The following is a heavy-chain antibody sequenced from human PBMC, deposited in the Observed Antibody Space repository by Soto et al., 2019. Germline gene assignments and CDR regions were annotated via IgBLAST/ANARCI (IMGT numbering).Heavy chain of an antibody. V-gene: IGHV3-72*01. CDR2: LKDRSQNYAT. D-gene: IGHD1-26*01. CDR3: AREGDARWLDS. J-gene: IGHJ5*01. Sequence: EVHLVESGGGLVQPGGSARLSCAASGFSVSGWYMDWVRQAPGKGPEWVARLKDRSQNYATEYAASVKGRFTVSRHASQNSMYLQMNSLKIEDTAVYYCAREGDARWLDSWGQGTLVTVS. CDR1: GFSVSGWY.